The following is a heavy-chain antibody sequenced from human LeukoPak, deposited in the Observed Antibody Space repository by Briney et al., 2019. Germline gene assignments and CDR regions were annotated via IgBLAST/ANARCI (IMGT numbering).Heavy chain of an antibody. CDR1: GFTFSSYA. CDR2: ISYDGSNK. D-gene: IGHD4-11*01. CDR3: ARGMTTVTTCAFDI. V-gene: IGHV3-30-3*01. Sequence: GRSLRLSCAASGFTFSSYAMHWVRQAPGKGLEWVAVISYDGSNKYYADSVKGRFTISRDNSKNTLYLQMNSLRAEDTAVYYCARGMTTVTTCAFDIWGQGTMVTVSS. J-gene: IGHJ3*02.